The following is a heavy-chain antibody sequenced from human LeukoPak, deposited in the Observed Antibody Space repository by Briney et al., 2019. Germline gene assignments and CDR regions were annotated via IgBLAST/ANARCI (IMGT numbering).Heavy chain of an antibody. V-gene: IGHV4-59*01. J-gene: IGHJ5*02. Sequence: PSETLSLTCTGSGGSISSYYWSWIRQPPGKGLEWSGYIYYSGSTNYNPSLKSRVTISEDPSKNQFSLKLSSVTAADTAVYYCATVGYCSSTSCYQDHNWFDPWGQGTLVTVSS. D-gene: IGHD2-2*01. CDR3: ATVGYCSSTSCYQDHNWFDP. CDR1: GGSISSYY. CDR2: IYYSGST.